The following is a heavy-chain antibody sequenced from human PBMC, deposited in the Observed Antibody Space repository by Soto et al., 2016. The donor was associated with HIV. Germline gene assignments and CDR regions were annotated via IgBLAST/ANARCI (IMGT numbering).Heavy chain of an antibody. D-gene: IGHD1-26*01. CDR1: DFSVGSNY. Sequence: EVQLVETGGGLIQPGGSLRLSCIVSDFSVGSNYMSWVRQAPGKGLEWVSLISAGGSTEYADSVKGRFTISRDSSKSTIFLQMKSLRAEDTAVYFCARAPGRRGRDGPPKSYYYMDVWGKGTTVIVSS. V-gene: IGHV3-53*02. CDR2: ISAGGST. J-gene: IGHJ6*03. CDR3: ARAPGRRGRDGPPKSYYYMDV.